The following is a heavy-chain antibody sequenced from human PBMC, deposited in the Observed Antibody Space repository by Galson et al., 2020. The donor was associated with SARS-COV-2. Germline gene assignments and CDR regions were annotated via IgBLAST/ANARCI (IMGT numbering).Heavy chain of an antibody. CDR2: FDPEDGET. CDR1: GYTLTELS. D-gene: IGHD1-26*01. J-gene: IGHJ5*02. Sequence: ASVKVSCKVSGYTLTELSMHWVRQAPGKGLEWMGGFDPEDGETIYAQKFQGRVTMTEDTSTDTAYMELSSLRSEDTAVYYCATSGVVGAPSWFDPWGQGTLVTVSS. V-gene: IGHV1-24*01. CDR3: ATSGVVGAPSWFDP.